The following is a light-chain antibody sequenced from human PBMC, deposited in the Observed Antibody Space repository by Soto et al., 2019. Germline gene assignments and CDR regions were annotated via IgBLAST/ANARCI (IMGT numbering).Light chain of an antibody. CDR1: QSVQSS. V-gene: IGKV3-15*01. CDR3: QQYNNWPIT. Sequence: ETVMTQSPSTLSVSPLERATPSCRASQSVQSSLAWYQQKPCQAPRLLIYGASTRATGIPARFSGSGSGTEFTLTISSLQSEDFAVYYCQQYNNWPITFGQGTRLEI. CDR2: GAS. J-gene: IGKJ5*01.